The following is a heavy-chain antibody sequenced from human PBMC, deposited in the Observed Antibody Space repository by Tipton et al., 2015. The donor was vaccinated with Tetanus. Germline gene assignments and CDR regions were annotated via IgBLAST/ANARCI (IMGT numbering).Heavy chain of an antibody. CDR1: GFTFSNFY. CDR3: ARLSANSYGYPQFDY. CDR2: IKPDGSEK. V-gene: IGHV3-7*01. D-gene: IGHD5-18*01. J-gene: IGHJ4*02. Sequence: SLRLSCAASGFTFSNFYMSWVRQAPGKGLEWVAGIKPDGSEKYYSDPVKGRFTISRDNAKNSLYLQMNSLRAEDTAVYYCARLSANSYGYPQFDYWGQGTLVTVSS.